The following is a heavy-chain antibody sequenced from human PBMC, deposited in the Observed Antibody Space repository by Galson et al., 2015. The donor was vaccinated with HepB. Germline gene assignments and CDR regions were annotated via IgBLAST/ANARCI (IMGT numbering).Heavy chain of an antibody. V-gene: IGHV3-7*01. J-gene: IGHJ5*01. CDR3: AKGDWGDS. Sequence: PLRLSCEGSGFSLSSPWRCWAGLAEGEGLGWVGNIKGDGSEMYYVDSVKGRFIISRGNAKISLFLQMNSLRAEYMAMYYCAKGDWGDSWGQGTLVNVAS. CDR1: GFSLSSPW. CDR2: IKGDGSEM.